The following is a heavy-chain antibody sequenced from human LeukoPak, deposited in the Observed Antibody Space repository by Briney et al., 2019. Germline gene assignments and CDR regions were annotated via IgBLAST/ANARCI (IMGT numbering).Heavy chain of an antibody. CDR2: INNSGST. V-gene: IGHV4-34*01. J-gene: IGHJ4*02. D-gene: IGHD3-10*01. CDR1: GGSFSGYY. Sequence: PSETLSLTCAVYGGSFSGYYWGWIRQPPGKGLEWIGEINNSGSTNYNPSLKSRVTISVDTSKNQFSLKLSSVTAADTAVYYCARDSYYYGSGYYAHFDYWGQGTLVTVSS. CDR3: ARDSYYYGSGYYAHFDY.